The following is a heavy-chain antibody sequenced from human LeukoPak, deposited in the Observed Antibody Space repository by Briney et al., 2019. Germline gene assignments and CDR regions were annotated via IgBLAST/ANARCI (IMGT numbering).Heavy chain of an antibody. Sequence: ASVKVSCEASGYTFTSYDINWVRQATGQGLEWMGWMNPNSGNTGYAQKFQGRVTMTRNTSISTAYMELSSLRSEDTAVYYCARGRYCSSTSCYTYYYYGMDVWGQGTTVTVSS. CDR2: MNPNSGNT. CDR1: GYTFTSYD. CDR3: ARGRYCSSTSCYTYYYYGMDV. D-gene: IGHD2-2*02. V-gene: IGHV1-8*01. J-gene: IGHJ6*02.